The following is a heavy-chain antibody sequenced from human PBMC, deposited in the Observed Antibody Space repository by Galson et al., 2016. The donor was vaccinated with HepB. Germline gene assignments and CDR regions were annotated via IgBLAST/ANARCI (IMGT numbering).Heavy chain of an antibody. J-gene: IGHJ4*02. V-gene: IGHV4-39*01. CDR2: IYYSGST. CDR3: ARLAIVGNPLNFDY. CDR1: GGSISSSSYY. D-gene: IGHD1-26*01. Sequence: SETLSLTCTVSGGSISSSSYYWGWIRQPPGKGLEWIGSIYYSGSTYYNPSLKSRVTISVDTSKNQFSLKLSSVTAADTAVYYCARLAIVGNPLNFDYWGQGTLVTVSS.